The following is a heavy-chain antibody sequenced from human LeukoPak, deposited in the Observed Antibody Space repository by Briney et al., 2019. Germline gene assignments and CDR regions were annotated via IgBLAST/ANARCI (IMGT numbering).Heavy chain of an antibody. CDR1: GYTFTGYY. CDR3: ASIYYGSGSGDY. D-gene: IGHD3-10*01. CDR2: INPNSGGT. Sequence: ASVKVSCKASGYTFTGYYMHWVRQAPGQGLEWMGWINPNSGGTNYAQKFQGRVTMARDTSISTAYMELSRLRSDDTAVYYCASIYYGSGSGDYWGQGTLVTVSS. J-gene: IGHJ4*02. V-gene: IGHV1-2*02.